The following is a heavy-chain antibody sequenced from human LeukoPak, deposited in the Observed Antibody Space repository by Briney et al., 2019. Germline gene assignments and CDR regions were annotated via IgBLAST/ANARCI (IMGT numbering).Heavy chain of an antibody. D-gene: IGHD4-23*01. CDR3: AREGDDGGNYYFDY. V-gene: IGHV3-30*02. CDR1: GFTFSSYG. J-gene: IGHJ4*02. Sequence: GGSLRLSCAASGFTFSSYGMHWVRQAPGKGLEWVAFIRYDGSNKYYADSVKGRFTISRDNSKNTLYLQMNSLRAEDTAVYYCAREGDDGGNYYFDYWGQGTLVTVSS. CDR2: IRYDGSNK.